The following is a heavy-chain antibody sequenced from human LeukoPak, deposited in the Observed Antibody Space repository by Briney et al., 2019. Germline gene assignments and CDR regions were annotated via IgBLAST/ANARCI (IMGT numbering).Heavy chain of an antibody. D-gene: IGHD6-19*01. V-gene: IGHV3-11*01. J-gene: IGHJ4*02. Sequence: GGSLRLSCAVSGFSFSNYFLSWVRQAPGKGPEWLAYISSGGDVIYYGDSMRGRVTISRDNAKSSLYLQMNSLRAEDTAVYYCAKDRSSGWPRDFDYWGQGTLVTVSS. CDR1: GFSFSNYF. CDR2: ISSGGDVI. CDR3: AKDRSSGWPRDFDY.